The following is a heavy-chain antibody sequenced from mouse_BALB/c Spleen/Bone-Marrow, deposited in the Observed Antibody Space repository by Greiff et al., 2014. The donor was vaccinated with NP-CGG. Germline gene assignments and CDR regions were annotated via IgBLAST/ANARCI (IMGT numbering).Heavy chain of an antibody. D-gene: IGHD2-3*01. J-gene: IGHJ2*01. CDR2: ICAGGST. Sequence: VKLMESGPGLVAPSQTLSITCTVSGFSFTSYGVHWVRQPPGKGLEWLGVICAGGSTNYYSALLSRLSISKDNSESQVFLKMNRLQTDDTAIYYCARDRGYYKDVGDYWGQGTTLTVSS. V-gene: IGHV2-9*02. CDR1: GFSFTSYG. CDR3: ARDRGYYKDVGDY.